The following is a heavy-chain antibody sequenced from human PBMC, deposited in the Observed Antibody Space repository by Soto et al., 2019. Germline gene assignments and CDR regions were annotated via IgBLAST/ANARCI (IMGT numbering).Heavy chain of an antibody. D-gene: IGHD4-17*01. CDR3: ARASTTVTTLDY. CDR1: GGSISSGGYS. J-gene: IGHJ4*02. Sequence: SETLSLTCAVSGGSISSGGYSWSWIRQPPGKGLEWIGYIYHSGGTYYNPSLKSRVTISADRSKNQFSLKLSSVTAADTAVYYCARASTTVTTLDYWGQGTLVTVSS. CDR2: IYHSGGT. V-gene: IGHV4-30-2*01.